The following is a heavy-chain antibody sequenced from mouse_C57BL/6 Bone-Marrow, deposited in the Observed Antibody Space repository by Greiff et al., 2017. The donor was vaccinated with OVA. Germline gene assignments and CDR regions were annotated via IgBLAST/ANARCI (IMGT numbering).Heavy chain of an antibody. CDR3: ARSSYGNYYFDY. CDR1: GYTFTNYW. V-gene: IGHV1-63*01. CDR2: IYPGGGYT. J-gene: IGHJ2*01. D-gene: IGHD2-10*01. Sequence: QVQLQRSGAELVRPGTSVKMSCKASGYTFTNYWIGWAKQRPGHGLEWIGDIYPGGGYTNYNEKFKGKATLTADKSSSTAYMQFSSLTSEDSAIYYCARSSYGNYYFDYWGQGTTLTVSS.